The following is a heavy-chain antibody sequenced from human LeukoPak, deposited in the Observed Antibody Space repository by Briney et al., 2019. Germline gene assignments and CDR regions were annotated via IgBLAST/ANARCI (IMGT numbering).Heavy chain of an antibody. CDR1: GFTFTNYG. V-gene: IGHV1-18*01. J-gene: IGHJ3*02. CDR2: IGAYNGNT. D-gene: IGHD5-24*01. CDR3: ARVDGYPDPFDI. Sequence: ASVKVSRKTSGFTFTNYGFSWVRQAPGQRLEWMGWIGAYNGNTNYAQKLQGRVTMTTDTSTSTAYMELRSLRSDDTAVYYCARVDGYPDPFDIWGQGTMVTVSS.